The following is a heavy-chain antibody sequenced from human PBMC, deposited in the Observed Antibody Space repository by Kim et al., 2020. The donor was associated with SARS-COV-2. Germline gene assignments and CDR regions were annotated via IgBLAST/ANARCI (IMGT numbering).Heavy chain of an antibody. CDR3: ASFMGYYGSGTNWFDP. V-gene: IGHV4-34*01. D-gene: IGHD3-10*01. Sequence: NDHPPLKRRVTISVDTSKNQFSLKLSSVTAADTAVYYCASFMGYYGSGTNWFDPWGQGTLVTVSS. J-gene: IGHJ5*02.